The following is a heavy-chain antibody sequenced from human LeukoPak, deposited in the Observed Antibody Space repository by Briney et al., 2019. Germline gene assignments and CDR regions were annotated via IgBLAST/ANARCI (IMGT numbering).Heavy chain of an antibody. CDR2: IWYDGSNK. D-gene: IGHD2-2*01. CDR1: GFTFNSYG. Sequence: GGSLRLSCAASGFTFNSYGMHCVRQAPDKGLEWVAVIWYDGSNKYYADFVKGRFTISRDNSKNTLYLQMNSLRVDDTAVYYCARVARSPSSWRWFDPWGQGNLVTVSS. CDR3: ARVARSPSSWRWFDP. V-gene: IGHV3-33*01. J-gene: IGHJ5*02.